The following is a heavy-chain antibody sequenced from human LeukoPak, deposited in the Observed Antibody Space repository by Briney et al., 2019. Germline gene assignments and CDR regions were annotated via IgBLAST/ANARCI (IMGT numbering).Heavy chain of an antibody. Sequence: GSLRLSCAASGFTFSSYEMNWVRQAPGKGLEWIGSIYYSGSTYYNPSLKSRVTISVDTSKNQFSLKLSSVTAADTAVYYCARDPNYDFWSGLDVWGKGTTVTVSS. CDR2: IYYSGST. CDR3: ARDPNYDFWSGLDV. J-gene: IGHJ6*04. CDR1: GFTFSSYE. V-gene: IGHV4-39*07. D-gene: IGHD3-3*01.